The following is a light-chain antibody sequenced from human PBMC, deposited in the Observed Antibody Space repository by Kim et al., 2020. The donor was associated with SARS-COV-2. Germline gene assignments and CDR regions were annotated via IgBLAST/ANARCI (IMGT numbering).Light chain of an antibody. CDR2: INN. V-gene: IGLV1-44*01. CDR3: AAWDDSLTGWV. J-gene: IGLJ3*02. Sequence: RSTISCSGTTSNIGSHTLNWYQQLPGTAPKHLIYINNQRPSGVPDRFSGSKSGTSASLAISGLQSEDEADYSCAAWDDSLTGWVFGGGTQLTVL. CDR1: TSNIGSHT.